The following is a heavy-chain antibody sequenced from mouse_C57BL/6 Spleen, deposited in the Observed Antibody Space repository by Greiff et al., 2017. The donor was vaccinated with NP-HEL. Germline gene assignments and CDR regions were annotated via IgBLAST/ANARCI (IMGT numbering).Heavy chain of an antibody. J-gene: IGHJ1*03. CDR2: IRSKSNNYAT. CDR3: VRHVRDGYWYFDV. V-gene: IGHV10-1*01. CDR1: GFSFNTYA. Sequence: EVKLVESGGGLVQPKGSLKLSCAASGFSFNTYAMNWVRQAPGKGLEWVARIRSKSNNYATYYADSVKDRFTISRDDSESMLYLQMNNLKTEDTAMYYCVRHVRDGYWYFDVWGTGTTVTVSS. D-gene: IGHD2-3*01.